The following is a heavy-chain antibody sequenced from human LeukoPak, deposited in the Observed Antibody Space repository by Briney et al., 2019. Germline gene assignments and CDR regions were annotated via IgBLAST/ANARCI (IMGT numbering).Heavy chain of an antibody. CDR2: IYYSGST. Sequence: SETLSLTCTVSGGSISSYYWSWIRQPPGKGLEWIGYIYYSGSTSYNPSLKSRVTISVDTSKNQFSLKLSSVTAADTAVYYCARELGYCSSTSCQNPSYYYYGMDVWGQGTTVTVSS. CDR3: ARELGYCSSTSCQNPSYYYYGMDV. V-gene: IGHV4-59*01. CDR1: GGSISSYY. D-gene: IGHD2-2*01. J-gene: IGHJ6*02.